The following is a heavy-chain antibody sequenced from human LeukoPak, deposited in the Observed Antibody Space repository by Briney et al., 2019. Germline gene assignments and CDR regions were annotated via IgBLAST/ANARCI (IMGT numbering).Heavy chain of an antibody. V-gene: IGHV3-7*01. CDR2: IKQDGSEK. CDR1: GFTFSTYR. Sequence: GGSLRLSCAASGFTFSTYRMSWVRQAPGKGLEWVANIKQDGSEKHYVDSVRGRFTISRDNSKNTLYLQMNSLRAEDTAVYYCAKGTSYNWNDGWFDPWGNGILVTVSS. D-gene: IGHD1-20*01. CDR3: AKGTSYNWNDGWFDP. J-gene: IGHJ5*02.